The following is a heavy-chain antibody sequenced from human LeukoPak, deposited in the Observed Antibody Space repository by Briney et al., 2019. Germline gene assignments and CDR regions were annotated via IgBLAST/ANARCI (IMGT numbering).Heavy chain of an antibody. CDR3: ARWRPRDGYNQVFYFDY. V-gene: IGHV4-39*01. J-gene: IGHJ4*02. CDR1: GGSISSSSYY. Sequence: PSETLSLNCTVSGGSISSSSYYWGWIRQPPGKGLEWIGSIYYSGSTYYNPSLKSRVTISVDTSKNQFSLKLSSVTAADTAVYYCARWRPRDGYNQVFYFDYWGQGTLVTVSS. D-gene: IGHD5-24*01. CDR2: IYYSGST.